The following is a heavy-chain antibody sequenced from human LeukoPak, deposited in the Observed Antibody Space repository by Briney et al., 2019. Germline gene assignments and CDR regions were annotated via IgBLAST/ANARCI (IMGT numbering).Heavy chain of an antibody. Sequence: GGSLRLSCAASGFTFSSYAMSWVRQAPGKGLEWASAISGSGGSTYYADSVKGRFTISRDNSKNTLYLQMNSLRAEDTAVYYCAKVQTYDYVWGSYLPDYWGQGTLVTVSS. D-gene: IGHD3-16*02. V-gene: IGHV3-23*01. CDR2: ISGSGGST. J-gene: IGHJ4*02. CDR3: AKVQTYDYVWGSYLPDY. CDR1: GFTFSSYA.